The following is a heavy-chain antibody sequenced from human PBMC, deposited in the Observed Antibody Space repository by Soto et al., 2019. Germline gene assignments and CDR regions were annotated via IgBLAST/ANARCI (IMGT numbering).Heavy chain of an antibody. D-gene: IGHD2-21*02. Sequence: VGSLRLSCAASGFTFSSYAMSWVRQAPGKGLEWVSAISGSGGSTYYADSVKGRFTISRDNSKNTLYLQMNRLRAEDTAVYYCAKVPEAYCGGDCYLPGYFQHWGQGTLVTVSS. V-gene: IGHV3-23*01. J-gene: IGHJ1*01. CDR3: AKVPEAYCGGDCYLPGYFQH. CDR1: GFTFSSYA. CDR2: ISGSGGST.